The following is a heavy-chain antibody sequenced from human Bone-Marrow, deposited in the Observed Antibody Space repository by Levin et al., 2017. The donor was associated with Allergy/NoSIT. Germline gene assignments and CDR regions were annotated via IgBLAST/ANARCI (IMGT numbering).Heavy chain of an antibody. J-gene: IGHJ2*01. Sequence: GSLRLSCTVSGGSISSYYWSWIRQPPGKGLEWIGYIYYSGSTNYNPSLKSRVTISVDTSKNQFSLKLSSVTAADTAVYYCARDGSSGSYSDPGGTVYWYFDLWGRGTLVTVSS. CDR1: GGSISSYY. V-gene: IGHV4-59*01. D-gene: IGHD1-26*01. CDR2: IYYSGST. CDR3: ARDGSSGSYSDPGGTVYWYFDL.